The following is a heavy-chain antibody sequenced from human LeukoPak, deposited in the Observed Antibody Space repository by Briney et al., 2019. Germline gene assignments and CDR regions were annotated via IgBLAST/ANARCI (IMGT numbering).Heavy chain of an antibody. Sequence: GGSLRLSCAASGFTFDDYAMHWVRQAPGKGLEWVSGISWNSGSIGYADSVKGRFTISRDNAKNSLYRQMNSLRAEDTALYYCAKDKGAVGAYGMDVWGQGTTVTVSS. CDR3: AKDKGAVGAYGMDV. CDR2: ISWNSGSI. D-gene: IGHD2-15*01. J-gene: IGHJ6*02. V-gene: IGHV3-9*01. CDR1: GFTFDDYA.